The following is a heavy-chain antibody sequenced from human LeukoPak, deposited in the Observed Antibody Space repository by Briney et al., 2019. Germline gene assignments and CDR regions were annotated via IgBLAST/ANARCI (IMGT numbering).Heavy chain of an antibody. V-gene: IGHV3-9*01. CDR2: ISWNSGSI. CDR3: AKAVGSGWYNWFDP. CDR1: GFTFDDYA. Sequence: GGSLRLSCAASGFTFDDYAMHWVRQAPGKGLEWVSGISWNSGSIGYADSVKGRFTISRDNAKNSLYLQMNSLRAEDTALYYCAKAVGSGWYNWFDPWGQGTLVTISS. J-gene: IGHJ5*02. D-gene: IGHD6-19*01.